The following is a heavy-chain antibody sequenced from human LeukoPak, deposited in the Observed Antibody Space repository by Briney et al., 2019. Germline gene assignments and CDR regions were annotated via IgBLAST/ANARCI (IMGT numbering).Heavy chain of an antibody. CDR3: AKDQSYSYGSWSFDS. D-gene: IGHD5-18*01. CDR2: ILYDGSNK. Sequence: PGRSLRLSCAASGFTFSRYDMHWVRQAPGKGLEWVAAILYDGSNKFYADSVKGRFTISRDNFNNTLYLQMDNLRAEDTAVYYCAKDQSYSYGSWSFDSWGQGTLVSVSS. J-gene: IGHJ4*02. CDR1: GFTFSRYD. V-gene: IGHV3-30*18.